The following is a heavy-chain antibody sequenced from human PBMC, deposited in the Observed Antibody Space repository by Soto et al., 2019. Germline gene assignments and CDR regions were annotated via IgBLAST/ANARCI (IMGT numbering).Heavy chain of an antibody. CDR2: ISAHSGDT. V-gene: IGHV1-18*01. J-gene: IGHJ4*02. D-gene: IGHD3-22*01. Sequence: QVNLVQSGAEVKKPGASVKVSCKASGYTFSNYALTWVRRAPGQGLEWMGWISAHSGDTNYAQKCQGRVTRTTDTSTSTAYLELRSLTADDTAVYYCARAITIIVVAPDYWGQGTLVTVAS. CDR1: GYTFSNYA. CDR3: ARAITIIVVAPDY.